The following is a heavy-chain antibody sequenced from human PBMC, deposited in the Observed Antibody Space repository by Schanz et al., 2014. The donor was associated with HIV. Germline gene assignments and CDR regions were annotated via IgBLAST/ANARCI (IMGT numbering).Heavy chain of an antibody. CDR2: ISYDGTNE. D-gene: IGHD4-17*01. CDR1: GFTFSSYG. Sequence: QVQLVESGGGVVQPGRSLRLSCAASGFTFSSYGMHWVRQAPGKGLEWVAVISYDGTNEYYADSVKGRFTISRDNSKNRLFLQMNSLRAEDRALYYCAREGPTVTPGYYYGMDVWGQGTTVTVSS. CDR3: AREGPTVTPGYYYGMDV. J-gene: IGHJ6*02. V-gene: IGHV3-30*03.